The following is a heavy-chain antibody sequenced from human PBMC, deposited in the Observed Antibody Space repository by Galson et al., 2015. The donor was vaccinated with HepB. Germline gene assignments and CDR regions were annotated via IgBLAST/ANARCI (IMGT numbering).Heavy chain of an antibody. CDR1: GGTFNNYA. J-gene: IGHJ4*02. Sequence: SVKVSCKASGGTFNNYAFSWVRQAPGQGLEWMGRIIPILSIPNYAQKFQGRVTINADKSTSTAYMELSSLRSEDTAVYYCALVLIRGDNFDYWGQGTLVTVSS. V-gene: IGHV1-69*04. CDR3: ALVLIRGDNFDY. CDR2: IIPILSIP. D-gene: IGHD3-22*01.